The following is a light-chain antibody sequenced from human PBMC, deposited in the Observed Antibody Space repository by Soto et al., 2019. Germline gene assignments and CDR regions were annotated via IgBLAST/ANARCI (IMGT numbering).Light chain of an antibody. CDR3: QQYSTYPWT. V-gene: IGKV1-5*03. J-gene: IGKJ1*01. CDR1: QSISSW. Sequence: DIQMTQSPFTLSASVGDRVTITCRASQSISSWLAWYQQKPGKAPKLLIYKASTLESGVPSNFSGSGSGTEFTLTISSLQPEDFATYHCQQYSTYPWTFGQGTKVDIK. CDR2: KAS.